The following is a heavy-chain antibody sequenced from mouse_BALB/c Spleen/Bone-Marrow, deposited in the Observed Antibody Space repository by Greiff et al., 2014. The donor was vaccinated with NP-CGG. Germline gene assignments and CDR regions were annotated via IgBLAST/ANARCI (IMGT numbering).Heavy chain of an antibody. D-gene: IGHD3-3*01. Sequence: QVQLPPSGAELVKPGASVKLSCKASGYTFTTSGINWVRQRPEQGLAWIGRVFPGNISTEYNEKFKVKATLTTDKSSSTAYMQLSRLTSEDSAVYFGSRGGYLGGYFDVWGAGTTVTVSS. V-gene: IGHV1-77*01. J-gene: IGHJ1*01. CDR1: GYTFTTSG. CDR3: SRGGYLGGYFDV. CDR2: VFPGNIST.